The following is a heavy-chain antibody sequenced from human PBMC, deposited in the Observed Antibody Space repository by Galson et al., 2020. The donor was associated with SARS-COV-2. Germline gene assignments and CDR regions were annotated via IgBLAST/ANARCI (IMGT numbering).Heavy chain of an antibody. J-gene: IGHJ4*01. CDR2: TYFRSKWYT. Sequence: SQTLSLTCAISGDSVSAKNAAWNWIRQSPSRGLEWLGRTYFRSKWYTDYPEFVKGRVTISPDTSKNQFSLQLRSVTPEDTAVYFCAREEWLRFIYFDHWGPGTLVTVSS. CDR1: GDSVSAKNAA. CDR3: AREEWLRFIYFDH. V-gene: IGHV6-1*01. D-gene: IGHD5-12*01.